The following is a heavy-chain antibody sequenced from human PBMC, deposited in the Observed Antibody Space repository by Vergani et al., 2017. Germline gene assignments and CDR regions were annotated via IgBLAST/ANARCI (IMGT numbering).Heavy chain of an antibody. D-gene: IGHD1-26*01. CDR3: AKDVGEYYYYGMDV. CDR1: GFTFDDYA. Sequence: EVQLVESGGGLVQPGRSPRLSCAASGFTFDDYAMHWVRQAPGKGLEWVSGISWNSGSIGYADSVKGRFTISRDNAKNSLYLQMNSLRAEDMALYYCAKDVGEYYYYGMDVWGQGTTVTVSS. V-gene: IGHV3-9*03. CDR2: ISWNSGSI. J-gene: IGHJ6*02.